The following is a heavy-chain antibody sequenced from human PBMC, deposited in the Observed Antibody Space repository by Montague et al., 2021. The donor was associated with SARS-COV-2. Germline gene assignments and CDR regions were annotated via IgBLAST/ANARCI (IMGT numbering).Heavy chain of an antibody. CDR1: GASISTGSDY. D-gene: IGHD4-23*01. CDR3: ARDRGDIYGGNSAWFDY. CDR2: FYYSGGS. J-gene: IGHJ5*01. Sequence: SETLSLTCTVSGASISTGSDYWTWIRQRPGRGLEWIGNFYYSGGSTYNPSLKSRVTISADTSKNLFSLTLKSVTASDTAVYYCARDRGDIYGGNSAWFDYWGQGTQVTVSS. V-gene: IGHV4-61*03.